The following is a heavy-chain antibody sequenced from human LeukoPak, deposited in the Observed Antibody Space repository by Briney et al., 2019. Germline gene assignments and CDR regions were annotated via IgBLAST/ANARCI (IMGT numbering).Heavy chain of an antibody. CDR2: VSHTGAT. V-gene: IGHV4-59*01. CDR1: GASPNGYF. J-gene: IGHJ3*01. Sequence: PSETLSLTCFVSGASPNGYFWNWVRQTPAKGLEWIGYVSHTGATTSNPTLKSRVSITIDTSKSQISLTMTSVTAADSALYYCARDRRGSFYTFDLWGPGTIVSVS. CDR3: ARDRRGSFYTFDL. D-gene: IGHD1-26*01.